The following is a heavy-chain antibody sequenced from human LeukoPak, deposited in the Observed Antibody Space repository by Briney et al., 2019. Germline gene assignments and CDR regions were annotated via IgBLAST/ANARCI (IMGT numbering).Heavy chain of an antibody. Sequence: PSETLSLTCTVSGASISGSGYYWGWIRQPPGKGLEWIGSIYSSGSTYYNASLQSRVTISIETSKNQISLRLNSCAKSGGYGLIDYWGQGTLVTVSS. CDR1: GASISGSGYY. J-gene: IGHJ4*02. CDR2: IYSSGST. D-gene: IGHD1-26*01. CDR3: Y. V-gene: IGHV4-39*01.